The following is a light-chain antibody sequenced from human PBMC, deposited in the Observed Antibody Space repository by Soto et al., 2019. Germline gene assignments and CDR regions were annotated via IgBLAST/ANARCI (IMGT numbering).Light chain of an antibody. CDR1: QSVSSN. V-gene: IGKV3-15*01. Sequence: EIVMTQSPATLSVSPGERATLSCRASQSVSSNLAWYQQKPGQAPRLLIYGASTRATGIPARFSGSGSGTEFTLTISSLKSEDFAVYYWQQYNSRWTFGQGIKVDIK. CDR3: QQYNSRWT. CDR2: GAS. J-gene: IGKJ1*01.